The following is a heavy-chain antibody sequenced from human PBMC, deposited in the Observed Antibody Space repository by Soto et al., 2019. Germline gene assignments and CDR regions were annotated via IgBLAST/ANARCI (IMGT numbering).Heavy chain of an antibody. J-gene: IGHJ4*02. CDR3: AKDSPYYYDSSGSPYFDY. V-gene: IGHV3-23*01. CDR1: GFTFSSYA. CDR2: ISGSGGST. D-gene: IGHD3-22*01. Sequence: EVQLLESGGGLVQPGGSLRLSCAASGFTFSSYAMSWVRQAPGKGLEWVSAISGSGGSTYYADSVKGRFTISRDNSKNTLYLQMNSLRAEDTAVYYCAKDSPYYYDSSGSPYFDYWCQGTLVTVSS.